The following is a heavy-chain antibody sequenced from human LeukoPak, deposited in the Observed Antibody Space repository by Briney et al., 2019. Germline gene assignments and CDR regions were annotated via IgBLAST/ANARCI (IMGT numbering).Heavy chain of an antibody. V-gene: IGHV3-21*01. Sequence: GGSLRLSCAASGFTVSTNYMNWVRQAPGKGLEWVSSISSSSSYINYADSVKGRFTISRDNAKNSLYLQMNSLRAEDTAVYYCARALCGGDCYAMTFFDYWGQGTLVTVSS. CDR2: ISSSSSYI. J-gene: IGHJ4*02. D-gene: IGHD2-21*01. CDR1: GFTVSTNY. CDR3: ARALCGGDCYAMTFFDY.